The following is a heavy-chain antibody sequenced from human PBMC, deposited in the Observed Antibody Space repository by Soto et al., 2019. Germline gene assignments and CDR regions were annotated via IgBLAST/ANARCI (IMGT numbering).Heavy chain of an antibody. CDR1: GFSLTTSGVR. V-gene: IGHV2-70*04. Sequence: SGPTEVNPTQTLTLTCTFSGFSLTTSGVRVSWLRQSPGKALEWLARIDWDDDKVYSTSMKTRLTISKDSSKNQVVLTMTNVDPMDTATYYCARTMIIGRRPCFDFWGQGNLVTVSS. J-gene: IGHJ4*02. CDR3: ARTMIIGRRPCFDF. D-gene: IGHD3-16*01. CDR2: IDWDDDK.